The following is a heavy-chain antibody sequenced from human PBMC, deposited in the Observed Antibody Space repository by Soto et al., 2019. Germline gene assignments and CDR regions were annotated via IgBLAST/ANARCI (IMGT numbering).Heavy chain of an antibody. CDR2: MSGGGST. CDR1: GFTFSSNA. V-gene: IGHV3-23*01. J-gene: IGHJ4*02. CDR3: AKNKGACSSGGGYYDY. D-gene: IGHD6-25*01. Sequence: EVQLLESGGGLVQPGGSLRLSCAASGFTFSSNAMSWVRQAPGKGLEWVSAMSGGGSTYHADSVKGRFTISRDNSKNTLFLQMNSLRAEDTAVYYCAKNKGACSSGGGYYDYTGQGTLVTVSS.